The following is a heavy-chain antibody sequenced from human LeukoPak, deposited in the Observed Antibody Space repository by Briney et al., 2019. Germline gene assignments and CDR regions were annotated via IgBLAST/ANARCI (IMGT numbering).Heavy chain of an antibody. D-gene: IGHD1-14*01. J-gene: IGHJ6*03. CDR3: ARDQNRHTRWYYYMDV. CDR1: GFTFSSDS. Sequence: GGSLRLSCAASGFTFSSDSMNWGRQARGKGLEWVSSISSSSSYIYYADSVKGRFTISREKAKNSLYLQINSLRADDTAVYYCARDQNRHTRWYYYMDVWGKGTTVTVSS. V-gene: IGHV3-21*01. CDR2: ISSSSSYI.